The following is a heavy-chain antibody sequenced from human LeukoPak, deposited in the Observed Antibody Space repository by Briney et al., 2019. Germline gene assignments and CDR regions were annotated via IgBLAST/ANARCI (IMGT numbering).Heavy chain of an antibody. J-gene: IGHJ5*02. CDR2: IYYSGST. D-gene: IGHD3-16*01. Sequence: SSETLSLTCAVSGGSISNSTYYWSWIRQPPGKGLEWIGYIYYSGSTNYNPSLKSRVTISVDTSKNQFSLKLSSVTAADTAVYYCARLTYGSRWFDPWGQGTLVTVSS. CDR1: GGSISNSTYY. CDR3: ARLTYGSRWFDP. V-gene: IGHV4-61*05.